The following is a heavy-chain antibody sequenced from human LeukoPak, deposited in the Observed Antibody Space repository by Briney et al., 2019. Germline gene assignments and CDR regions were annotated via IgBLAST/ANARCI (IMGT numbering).Heavy chain of an antibody. CDR2: IDPSDSYN. D-gene: IGHD6-6*01. J-gene: IGHJ4*02. CDR3: ARAYSRSRFDY. V-gene: IGHV5-10-1*01. CDR1: GYNFTNYW. Sequence: PGESLKISCKGSGYNFTNYWVSWVRQMPGKGLEWMGTIDPSDSYNNYSPSFQGHVTISADKSISTAYLQWSSLKASDTAMYYCARAYSRSRFDYWGQGTLVTVSS.